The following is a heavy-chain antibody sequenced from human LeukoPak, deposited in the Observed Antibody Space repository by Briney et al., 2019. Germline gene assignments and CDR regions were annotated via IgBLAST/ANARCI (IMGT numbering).Heavy chain of an antibody. CDR3: ARLVAGYYYYYYMDV. V-gene: IGHV4-34*01. CDR1: GESFSGYY. J-gene: IGHJ6*03. D-gene: IGHD6-19*01. Sequence: PSETLSLNCAVYGESFSGYYWSWIRQPPGKGLEWIGEINHSGSTNYNPSLKSRVTISVDTSKNQFSLKLSSVTAADTAVYYCARLVAGYYYYYYMDVWGKGTTVTISS. CDR2: INHSGST.